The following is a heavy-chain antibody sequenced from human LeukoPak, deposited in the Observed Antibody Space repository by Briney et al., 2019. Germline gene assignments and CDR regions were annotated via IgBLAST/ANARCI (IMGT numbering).Heavy chain of an antibody. CDR1: GFTFSSYW. CDR2: IKQDGSEK. D-gene: IGHD3-10*01. CDR3: ASSGSHIFGYYYYYMDV. V-gene: IGHV3-7*01. Sequence: PGGSLRLSCAASGFTFSSYWMSWVRQAPGKGLEWAANIKQDGSEKYYVDSVKGRFTISRDNAKKSLYLQMNSLRAEDTAVYYCASSGSHIFGYYYYYMDVWGKGTTVTVSS. J-gene: IGHJ6*03.